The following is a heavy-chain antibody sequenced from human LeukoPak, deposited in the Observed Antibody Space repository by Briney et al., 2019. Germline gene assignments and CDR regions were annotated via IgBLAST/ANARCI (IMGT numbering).Heavy chain of an antibody. V-gene: IGHV3-48*03. J-gene: IGHJ3*01. D-gene: IGHD3-22*01. CDR3: AREHHAPVQRYYSDSTSYSAFDV. CDR2: ISSRSSTI. CDR1: GFTFSNFE. Sequence: PGGSLRLSCAASGFTFSNFEMNWVRQAPGKGLEWISYISSRSSTIFYADSVKGRFTISRDNAKNSLYLQMHSLRAEDTAVYYCAREHHAPVQRYYSDSTSYSAFDVWGQGTMVTVSS.